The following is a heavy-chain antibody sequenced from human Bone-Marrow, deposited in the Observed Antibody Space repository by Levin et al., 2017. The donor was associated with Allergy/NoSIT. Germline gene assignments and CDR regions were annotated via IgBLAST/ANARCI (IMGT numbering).Heavy chain of an antibody. CDR3: SNLVDH. CDR1: GFNFSSYA. D-gene: IGHD3-16*01. Sequence: GGSLRLSCATSGFNFSSYAMNWVRQAPGKGLEWVSGISGSGDSTYYADSVKGRFTVSRDNSKSTLSLQMNSLRADDTARYFCSNLVDHWGQGTLVAVSS. V-gene: IGHV3-23*01. CDR2: ISGSGDST. J-gene: IGHJ4*02.